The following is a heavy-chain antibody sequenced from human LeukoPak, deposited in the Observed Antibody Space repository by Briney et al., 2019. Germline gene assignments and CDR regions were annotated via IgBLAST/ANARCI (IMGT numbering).Heavy chain of an antibody. D-gene: IGHD5-18*01. CDR3: ARATAMAQYYYYYGMDV. J-gene: IGHJ6*04. CDR2: IIPIFGTA. CDR1: GGTFSSYA. V-gene: IGHV1-69*13. Sequence: SVKVSCKASGGTFSSYAISWVRRAPGQGLEWMGGIIPIFGTANYAQKFQGRVTITADESTSTAYMELSSLRSEDTAVYYCARATAMAQYYYYYGMDVWGKGTTVTVSS.